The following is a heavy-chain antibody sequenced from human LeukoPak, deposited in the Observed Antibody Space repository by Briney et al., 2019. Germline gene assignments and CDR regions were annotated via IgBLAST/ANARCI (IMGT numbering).Heavy chain of an antibody. V-gene: IGHV4-31*03. CDR1: GGSISSGGYY. CDR3: AREDPVPAAAFDY. J-gene: IGHJ4*02. Sequence: SETLSLTCTVSGGSISSGGYYWSWIRQHPGKGLGWIGYIYYSGSTYYNPSLKSRVTISVDTSKNQFSLKLSSVTAADTAVYYCAREDPVPAAAFDYWGQGTLVTVSS. CDR2: IYYSGST. D-gene: IGHD2-2*01.